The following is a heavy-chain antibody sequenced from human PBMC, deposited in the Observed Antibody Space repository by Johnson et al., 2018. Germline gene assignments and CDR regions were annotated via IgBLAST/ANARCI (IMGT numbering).Heavy chain of an antibody. Sequence: QVQLQESGGGVVQPGRSLRLSCAASGFTLSNYGMHWVRQSPGKGLEWVAVISPDGSKEIYADSVKGRFTISRDNSGNRGYLQMNSRRAEDTALYYCGKATTLAMAIIFPFDLWGQGTMVTVSS. V-gene: IGHV3-30*18. CDR3: GKATTLAMAIIFPFDL. CDR1: GFTLSNYG. D-gene: IGHD5-24*01. J-gene: IGHJ3*01. CDR2: ISPDGSKE.